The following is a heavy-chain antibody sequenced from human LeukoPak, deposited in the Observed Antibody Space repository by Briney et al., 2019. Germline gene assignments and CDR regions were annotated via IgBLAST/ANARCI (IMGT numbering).Heavy chain of an antibody. V-gene: IGHV4-34*01. CDR3: ARHDGDLSINWFDS. J-gene: IGHJ5*01. D-gene: IGHD7-27*01. Sequence: SETLSLTCAVYGGSFSGYYWSWIRQPPGKGLEWIGEINHSGSTNYNPSLKSRVTISVDTSKNQFSLKLRSVTAADTAVYYCARHDGDLSINWFDSWGQGTLVTVSS. CDR1: GGSFSGYY. CDR2: INHSGST.